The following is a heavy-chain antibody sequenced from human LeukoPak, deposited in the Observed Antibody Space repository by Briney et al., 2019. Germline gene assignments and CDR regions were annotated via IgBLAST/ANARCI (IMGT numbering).Heavy chain of an antibody. J-gene: IGHJ5*02. CDR1: GGSISSGGYS. CDR2: IYHSGST. CDR3: ARDSNYNGFDP. D-gene: IGHD4-4*01. V-gene: IGHV4-30-2*01. Sequence: SETPSLTCAVSGGSISSGGYSWSWIRQPPGKGLEWIGYIYHSGSTYYNPSLKSRVTISVDRSKNQFSLKLSSVTAADTAVYYCARDSNYNGFDPWGQGTLVTVSS.